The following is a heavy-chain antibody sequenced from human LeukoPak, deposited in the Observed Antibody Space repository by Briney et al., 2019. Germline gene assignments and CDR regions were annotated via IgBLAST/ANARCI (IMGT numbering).Heavy chain of an antibody. D-gene: IGHD1-26*01. CDR2: IYPGHSAP. Sequence: RQMPGKGVEWMGIIYPGHSAPTYSPSFQRQVTISVDKSINTAYLQWSSLQASDTAMYYCGMSGDRVPLQDDVFDVWGQGTMVTVST. V-gene: IGHV5-51*01. CDR3: GMSGDRVPLQDDVFDV. J-gene: IGHJ3*01.